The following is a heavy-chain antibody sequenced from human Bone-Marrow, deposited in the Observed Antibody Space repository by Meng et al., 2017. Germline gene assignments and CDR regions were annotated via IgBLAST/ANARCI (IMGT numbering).Heavy chain of an antibody. J-gene: IGHJ3*02. CDR3: ARDKYSYGSGDAFDI. Sequence: ASVKVSCKASGYTFTSYGISWVRQAPGQGLEWMGRIITHNGNTNNAQKLQGRVTMTTDTSTSTAYMELRSLRSDDTAVYYCARDKYSYGSGDAFDIWGQGTMVTVSS. V-gene: IGHV1-18*01. CDR2: IITHNGNT. CDR1: GYTFTSYG. D-gene: IGHD5-18*01.